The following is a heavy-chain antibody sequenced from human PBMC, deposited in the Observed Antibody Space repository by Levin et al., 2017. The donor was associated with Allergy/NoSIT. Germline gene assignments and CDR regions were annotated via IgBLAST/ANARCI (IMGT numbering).Heavy chain of an antibody. D-gene: IGHD3-10*01. J-gene: IGHJ4*02. Sequence: SQTLSLTCTVSGGSISSSSYYWGWIRQPPGKGLEWIGSIYYSGSTYYNPSLKSRVTISVDTSKNQFSLKLSSVTAADTAVYYCARAYGSFLPTTGYWGQGTLVTVSS. CDR3: ARAYGSFLPTTGY. CDR1: GGSISSSSYY. V-gene: IGHV4-39*01. CDR2: IYYSGST.